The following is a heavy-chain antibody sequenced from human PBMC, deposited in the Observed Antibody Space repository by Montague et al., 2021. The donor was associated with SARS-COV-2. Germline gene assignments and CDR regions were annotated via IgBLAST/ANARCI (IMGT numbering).Heavy chain of an antibody. CDR1: GCSIVPYY. V-gene: IGHV4-59*01. D-gene: IGHD4-23*01. J-gene: IGHJ3*02. CDR3: ARHGGNDAFDI. Sequence: SETLSLTCTASGCSIVPYYWSWIRQPPGKGLEWISYIVNRGSTTHNPSLESRVTMSVDTSKNQFSLKLNSLTAADTAVYYCARHGGNDAFDIWGRGTMVTVSS. CDR2: IVNRGST.